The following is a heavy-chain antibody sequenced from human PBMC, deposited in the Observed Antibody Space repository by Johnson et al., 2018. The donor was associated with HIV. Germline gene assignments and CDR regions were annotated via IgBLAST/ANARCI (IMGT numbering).Heavy chain of an antibody. CDR3: TTAIVIDAFDI. V-gene: IGHV3-15*01. D-gene: IGHD3-16*02. Sequence: VQLVESGGGLVQPGGSLRLSCAASGFTFSTYAMSWVRQAPGKGLEWVGRVKSKTDGGTTDYTAPVKGRFTISRDDSKNTLFLQMSSLKTDDTAVYYCTTAIVIDAFDIWGQGTMVTVSS. CDR2: VKSKTDGGTT. J-gene: IGHJ3*02. CDR1: GFTFSTYA.